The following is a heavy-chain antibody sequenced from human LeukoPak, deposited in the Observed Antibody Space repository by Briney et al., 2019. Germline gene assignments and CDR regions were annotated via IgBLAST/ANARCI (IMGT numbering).Heavy chain of an antibody. CDR1: GFTFSSYS. V-gene: IGHV3-21*01. CDR2: ISSSSSYI. J-gene: IGHJ4*02. CDR3: ARVFYSGGRRLDY. Sequence: PGGSLRLSCAASGFTFSSYSMNWVRQAPGKGLEWVSSISSSSSYIYYADSVKGRFTISRDNAKNSLYLQMNSLRAEDTAVYYCARVFYSGGRRLDYWGQGTLVTVSS. D-gene: IGHD6-19*01.